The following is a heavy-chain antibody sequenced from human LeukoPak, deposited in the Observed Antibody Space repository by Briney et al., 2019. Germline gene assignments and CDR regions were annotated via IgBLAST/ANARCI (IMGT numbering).Heavy chain of an antibody. CDR2: IYTTGAT. D-gene: IGHD1-26*01. CDR1: SGSINSYY. V-gene: IGHV4-4*07. CDR3: GRQGYTASYYFLDF. Sequence: SETLCLTCTVSSGSINSYYWGWVRQPPGKGLEWIGRIYTTGATQYNPSLKSRVTMSIDTSTNQFSLNLRSMTAADTAVYYCGRQGYTASYYFLDFWSQG. J-gene: IGHJ4*02.